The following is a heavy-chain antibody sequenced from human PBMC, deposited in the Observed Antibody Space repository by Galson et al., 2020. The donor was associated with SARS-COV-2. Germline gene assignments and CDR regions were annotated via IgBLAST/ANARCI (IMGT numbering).Heavy chain of an antibody. CDR1: GFPSSSYN. CDR2: ISRSSSTI. CDR3: VRWVYRDNSDY. J-gene: IGHJ4*02. V-gene: IGHV3-48*04. D-gene: IGHD1-1*01. Sequence: GGSLKLSCAASGFPSSSYNIHWVRPAPGKGLEWPSYISRSSSTIYYAESVKGRFTISRDNAKNSLYLQMNSLRPEDTAVYYCVRWVYRDNSDYWGQGTPVTVSS.